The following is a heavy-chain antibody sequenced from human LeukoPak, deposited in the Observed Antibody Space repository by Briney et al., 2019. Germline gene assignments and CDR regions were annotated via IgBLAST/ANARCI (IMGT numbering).Heavy chain of an antibody. D-gene: IGHD4-17*01. CDR3: AKDLTGDYGDYVRAWAFDI. CDR2: ISWNSGSI. Sequence: GGSLRLSCAASGFTFDDYAMHWVRQAPGKGLEWVSGISWNSGSIGYADSVKGRFTISRDNAKNSLYLQMNSLRAEDTALYYCAKDLTGDYGDYVRAWAFDIWGQGTMVTVSS. J-gene: IGHJ3*02. V-gene: IGHV3-9*01. CDR1: GFTFDDYA.